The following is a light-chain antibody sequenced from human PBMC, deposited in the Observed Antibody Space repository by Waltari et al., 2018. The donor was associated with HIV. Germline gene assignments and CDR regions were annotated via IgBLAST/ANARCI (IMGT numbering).Light chain of an antibody. CDR1: QSVSSN. J-gene: IGKJ2*01. CDR3: QQYNNWPPYT. CDR2: GAS. Sequence: QSPATLSVSPGERATLSCRASQSVSSNLAWYQQKPGQAPRLLIYGASTRATGIPARFSGSGSGTEFTLTISSLQSEDFAVYYCQQYNNWPPYTFGQGTKLEIK. V-gene: IGKV3-15*01.